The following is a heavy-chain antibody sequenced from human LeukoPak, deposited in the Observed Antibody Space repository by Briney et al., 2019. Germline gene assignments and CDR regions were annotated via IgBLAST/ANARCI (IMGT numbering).Heavy chain of an antibody. CDR1: GFTVSSNY. CDR2: IYSGGST. J-gene: IGHJ4*02. CDR3: ARVMRSGSPFDY. D-gene: IGHD1-26*01. V-gene: IGHV3-53*01. Sequence: GGSLRLSCAASGFTVSSNYMSWVRQAPGKGLEWVSVIYSGGSTYYADSVKGRFTISRDNAKNSLYLQMNSLRAEDTAVYYCARVMRSGSPFDYWGQGTLVTVSS.